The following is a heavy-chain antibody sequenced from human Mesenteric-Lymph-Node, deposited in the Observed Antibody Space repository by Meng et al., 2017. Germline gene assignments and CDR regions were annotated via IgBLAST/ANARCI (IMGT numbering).Heavy chain of an antibody. CDR2: IYYSGST. V-gene: IGHV4-31*03. J-gene: IGHJ4*02. CDR3: ARVSSGWDYFDY. CDR1: GGSVSSGGYY. D-gene: IGHD6-19*01. Sequence: AQLQGSGPGRGKPSRTLSPTCTVSGGSVSSGGYYRTWIRQHPGKGLEWFGHIYYSGSTFYNPSLKRRVIISIDTSKNQFSLNLRSVTAADTAVYYCARVSSGWDYFDYWGQGTLVTVSS.